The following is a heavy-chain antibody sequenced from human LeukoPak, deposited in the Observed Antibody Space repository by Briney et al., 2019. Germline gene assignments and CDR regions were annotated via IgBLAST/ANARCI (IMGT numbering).Heavy chain of an antibody. D-gene: IGHD3-22*01. CDR3: AKERDYYDSSGYFDF. J-gene: IGHJ4*02. CDR2: ISSRGTST. Sequence: PGGSLRLSCAASGFTFSSYAMSWVRQAPGKGLEWVSAISSRGTSTYYADSVSGQFTISRDDSKNTLYLQMNSLRAEDTAVYYRAKERDYYDSSGYFDFWGQGTLVTVSS. CDR1: GFTFSSYA. V-gene: IGHV3-23*01.